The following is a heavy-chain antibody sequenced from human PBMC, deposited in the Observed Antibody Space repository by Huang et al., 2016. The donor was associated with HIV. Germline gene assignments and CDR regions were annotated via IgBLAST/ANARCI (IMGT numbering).Heavy chain of an antibody. D-gene: IGHD2-15*01. J-gene: IGHJ3*02. Sequence: EEHLVESGGGLVQPGGSLRLSCEASGFKFSNYWMQWVRQAPGKGLMWVSRIKFDGRTTDYADSVKGRFTISRDNAKNTLYLQMSSLTAEDTAIYYCARAGGFEIWGQGTVVTVSS. CDR2: IKFDGRTT. CDR1: GFKFSNYW. V-gene: IGHV3-74*01. CDR3: ARAGGFEI.